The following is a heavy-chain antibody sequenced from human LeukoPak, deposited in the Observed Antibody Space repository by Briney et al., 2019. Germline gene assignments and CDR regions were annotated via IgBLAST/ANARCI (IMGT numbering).Heavy chain of an antibody. V-gene: IGHV4-39*07. J-gene: IGHJ4*02. D-gene: IGHD5-24*01. Sequence: SETLSLTCTVSGGSISSSSYYWGWIRQPPGKGLEWIGSIYYSGSTYYNPSLKSRVTISVDTSKNQFSLKLSSVTAADTAVYYCARGISRRDGFDYWGQGTLVTVSS. CDR1: GGSISSSSYY. CDR2: IYYSGST. CDR3: ARGISRRDGFDY.